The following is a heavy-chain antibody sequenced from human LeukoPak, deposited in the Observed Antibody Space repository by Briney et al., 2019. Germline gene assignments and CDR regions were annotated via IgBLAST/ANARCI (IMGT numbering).Heavy chain of an antibody. CDR3: LAQYYFDY. D-gene: IGHD4-11*01. J-gene: IGHJ4*02. CDR1: GFSLSDAY. V-gene: IGHV3-15*01. Sequence: GGSLRLSCAASGFSLSDAYMSWVRQTPGKRLEWIGRIISKSDGGTTDYAAPVQGRFIISRDDSKGTLYLQLNSLRTDDTAVYYCLAQYYFDYWGRGTLVTVSS. CDR2: IISKSDGGTT.